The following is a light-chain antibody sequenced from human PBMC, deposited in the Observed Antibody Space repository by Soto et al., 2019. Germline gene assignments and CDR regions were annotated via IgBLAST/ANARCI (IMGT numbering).Light chain of an antibody. V-gene: IGKV1-9*01. CDR3: QLVTVYLSP. Sequence: DIKMNQSPATLSGYVEDRVIITCRASQGISSYLGWYQQKPGKAPNLLIYDASTLHSGVPSRFSGGGSGTDFTLTISSLQPEDFATYYCQLVTVYLSPFGGGTKVDIK. J-gene: IGKJ4*01. CDR2: DAS. CDR1: QGISSY.